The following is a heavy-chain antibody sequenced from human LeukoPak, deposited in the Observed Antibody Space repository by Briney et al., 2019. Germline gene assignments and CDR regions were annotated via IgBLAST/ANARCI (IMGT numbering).Heavy chain of an antibody. D-gene: IGHD5-12*01. V-gene: IGHV5-10-1*01. CDR3: ARRDSGYEFFDY. CDR2: IDPSDSYT. Sequence: GESLRIPCKGSGYSFTTYWISWVRQMPGKGLEWMGRIDPSDSYTNYSPSFQGHVTISADTSISTAYLKWSSLKASDTAMYYCARRDSGYEFFDYWGQGTLVTVSS. CDR1: GYSFTTYW. J-gene: IGHJ4*02.